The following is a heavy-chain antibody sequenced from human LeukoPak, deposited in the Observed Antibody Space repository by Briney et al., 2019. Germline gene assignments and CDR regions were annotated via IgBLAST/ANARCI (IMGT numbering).Heavy chain of an antibody. Sequence: ASVKVSCKTSGYSFASYGINWVRQAPGQGLEWMGWINCYNGNADYAQNFQGRVTMTTDTSTRTAYMELRSLRSDDTAVYFCARDPHYDILTDPGDIWGQGTMVTVSS. J-gene: IGHJ3*02. V-gene: IGHV1-18*01. CDR2: INCYNGNA. CDR3: ARDPHYDILTDPGDI. D-gene: IGHD3-9*01. CDR1: GYSFASYG.